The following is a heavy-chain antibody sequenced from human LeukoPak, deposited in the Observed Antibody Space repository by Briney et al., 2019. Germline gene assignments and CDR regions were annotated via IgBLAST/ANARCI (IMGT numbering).Heavy chain of an antibody. CDR1: GFTLSIYA. CDR3: SRGTTNWKGVDY. J-gene: IGHJ4*02. D-gene: IGHD1-1*01. V-gene: IGHV3-23*01. Sequence: GGSLRLSCAASGFTLSIYAMSWVRQAPGKGLEWVSGIGGSGGSTYYADSVKGRFTISRDNAKNTLYLQMNSLRAEDSAVYYCSRGTTNWKGVDYWGQGTLVTVSS. CDR2: IGGSGGST.